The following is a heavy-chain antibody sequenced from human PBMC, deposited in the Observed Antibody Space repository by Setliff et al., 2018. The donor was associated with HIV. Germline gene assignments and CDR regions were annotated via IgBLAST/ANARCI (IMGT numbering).Heavy chain of an antibody. CDR1: GGSISSYY. CDR3: ARGARLLAGYSDRWDYYYMGV. J-gene: IGHJ6*03. V-gene: IGHV4-4*08. CDR2: VYTSETT. Sequence: PSETLSLTCTVSGGSISSYYWSWIRQPPGKGLEWIGYVYTSETTYYNPSLKSRVTISTDTSKNQFSLKVNSVTAADTAVYYCARGARLLAGYSDRWDYYYMGVWGKGTTVTVSS. D-gene: IGHD6-13*01.